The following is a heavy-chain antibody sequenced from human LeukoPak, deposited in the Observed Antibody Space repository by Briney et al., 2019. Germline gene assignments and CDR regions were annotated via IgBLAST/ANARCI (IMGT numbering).Heavy chain of an antibody. J-gene: IGHJ6*03. D-gene: IGHD5-18*01. CDR3: ARELRGYSYGSYSYYYYYMDV. Sequence: SETLSLTCAVYGGSLSGYYWSWIRQPPGKGLEWIGEINHSESTNYNPSLKSRVTISVDTSKNQFSLKLSSVTAADTAVYYCARELRGYSYGSYSYYYYYMDVWGKGTTVTVSS. CDR2: INHSEST. CDR1: GGSLSGYY. V-gene: IGHV4-34*01.